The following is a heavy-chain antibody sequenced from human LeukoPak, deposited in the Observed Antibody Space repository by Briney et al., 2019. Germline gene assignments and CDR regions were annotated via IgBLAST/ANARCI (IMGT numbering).Heavy chain of an antibody. CDR2: ISSSSSYI. J-gene: IGHJ4*02. V-gene: IGHV3-21*01. CDR1: GFTFSSYS. CDR3: ARSTGIAAPFDY. Sequence: GGSLRLSCAASGFTFSSYSMNWVRQAPGKRLEWVSSISSSSSYIYYADSVKGRFTISRDNAKNSLYLQMNSLRAEDTAVYYCARSTGIAAPFDYWGQGTLVTVSS. D-gene: IGHD6-13*01.